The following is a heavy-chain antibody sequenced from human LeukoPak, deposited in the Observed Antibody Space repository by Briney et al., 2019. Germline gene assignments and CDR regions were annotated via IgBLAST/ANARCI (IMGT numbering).Heavy chain of an antibody. J-gene: IGHJ6*03. V-gene: IGHV4-39*07. CDR3: ARVMKGYCSGGSCYVRAYYYYYMDV. CDR1: GGSISSSSYY. CDR2: IYYSGST. Sequence: KPSETLSLTCTVSGGSISSSSYYWGWIRQPPGKGLEWIESIYYSGSTYYNPSLKSRVTISVDTSKNQFSLKLSSVTAADTAVYYCARVMKGYCSGGSCYVRAYYYYYMDVWGKGTTVTVSS. D-gene: IGHD2-15*01.